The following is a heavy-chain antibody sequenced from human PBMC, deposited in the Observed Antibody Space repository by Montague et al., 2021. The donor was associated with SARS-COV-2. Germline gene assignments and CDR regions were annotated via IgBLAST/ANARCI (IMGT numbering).Heavy chain of an antibody. Sequence: SETLSLTCAVYGVSFSDNFCRWIRQPPGKGLEWIGEINHSGRTTYSPSLRFRVSMSIDTSKTQYSLYLRSMTAAAAAVYYCARVKYGEVDYWGPGTLVTVSS. D-gene: IGHD4-17*01. J-gene: IGHJ4*02. CDR3: ARVKYGEVDY. V-gene: IGHV4-34*01. CDR1: GVSFSDNF. CDR2: INHSGRT.